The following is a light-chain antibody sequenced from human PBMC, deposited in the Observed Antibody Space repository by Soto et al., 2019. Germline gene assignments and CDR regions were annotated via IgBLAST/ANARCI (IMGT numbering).Light chain of an antibody. CDR1: SSDVGGYNY. CDR2: DVT. J-gene: IGLJ3*02. CDR3: SPYTSTSTWV. V-gene: IGLV2-14*03. Sequence: QSALTQPASVSGSPGQSITISCTGTSSDVGGYNYVSWYQQHPDKAPKLMIYDVTNRPSVVSDRFSGSKSGNTAPLTISGLHAEDEGDYYCSPYTSTSTWVFGEGTKVTVL.